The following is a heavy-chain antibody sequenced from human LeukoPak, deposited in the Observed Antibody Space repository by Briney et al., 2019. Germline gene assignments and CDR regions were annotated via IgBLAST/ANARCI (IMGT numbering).Heavy chain of an antibody. Sequence: PSETLSLTCTVSGGSINNNNYYWAWIRQPPGKGLEWIGNIYYLGSTYYNPSLKSRVSISVDTSKNHFYLHLTSVTAADTAVYYCARIPSSTVTISEVAFDIWGQGRMVTVSS. CDR2: IYYLGST. V-gene: IGHV4-39*07. J-gene: IGHJ3*02. CDR1: GGSINNNNYY. CDR3: ARIPSSTVTISEVAFDI. D-gene: IGHD4-17*01.